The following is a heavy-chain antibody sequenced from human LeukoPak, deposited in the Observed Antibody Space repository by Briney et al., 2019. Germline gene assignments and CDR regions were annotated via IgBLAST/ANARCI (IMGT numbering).Heavy chain of an antibody. D-gene: IGHD2-15*01. J-gene: IGHJ3*02. V-gene: IGHV4-39*01. CDR3: ARHCCSGPAKRVFDI. CDR1: GGSIISSDYH. CDR2: ISYSGNT. Sequence: KSSETLSLTCTVSGGSIISSDYHWGWVRQPPGKGLEWIGTISYSGNTDYNPSLRSRVTISVDTSNNQFSLRLGSVTAADTAVYHCARHCCSGPAKRVFDIWGLGTMVTVSS.